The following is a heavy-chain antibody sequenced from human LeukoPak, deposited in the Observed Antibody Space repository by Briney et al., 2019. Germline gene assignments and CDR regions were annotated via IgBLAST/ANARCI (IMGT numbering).Heavy chain of an antibody. CDR1: GFTFSSYW. CDR3: ARATWDPNYYYYMDV. J-gene: IGHJ6*03. CDR2: INSDGSST. Sequence: GGSLRLSCAASGFTFSSYWMHWVRQAPGKGLVWVSRINSDGSSTSYADSVKGRFTISRDNAKNSLFLQMNSLRAEDTAVYFCARATWDPNYYYYMDVWGKGTTVTISS. D-gene: IGHD1-26*01. V-gene: IGHV3-74*01.